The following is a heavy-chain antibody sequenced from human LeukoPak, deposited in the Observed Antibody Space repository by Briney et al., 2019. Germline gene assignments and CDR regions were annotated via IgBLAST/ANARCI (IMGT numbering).Heavy chain of an antibody. V-gene: IGHV1-2*02. D-gene: IGHD3-10*01. J-gene: IGHJ5*02. Sequence: ASVKVSCKASGYTFRDSYIHWVRQAPGQGLEWIGWVNPNSGGSNSAQNFQGRVTMTRDTSISTVYMELSRLTSDDTAVYYCARALSLTLVRGIIGSWGQGTLVTVSS. CDR1: GYTFRDSY. CDR3: ARALSLTLVRGIIGS. CDR2: VNPNSGGS.